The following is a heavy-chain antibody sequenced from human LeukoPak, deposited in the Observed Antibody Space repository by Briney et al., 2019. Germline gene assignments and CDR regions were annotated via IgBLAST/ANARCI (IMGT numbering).Heavy chain of an antibody. CDR1: GGSFSGYY. J-gene: IGHJ4*02. Sequence: PSETLSLTCAVYGGSFSGYYWSWIRQPPGKGLEWIGEINHSGSTNYNPSLKSRVTISVDTSKNQFSLKPSSVTAADTAVYYCASLRSHFDYWGQGTLVTVSS. V-gene: IGHV4-34*01. CDR2: INHSGST. CDR3: ASLRSHFDY.